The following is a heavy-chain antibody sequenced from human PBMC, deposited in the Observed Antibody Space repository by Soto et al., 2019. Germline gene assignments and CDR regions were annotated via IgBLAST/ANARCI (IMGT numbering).Heavy chain of an antibody. Sequence: SETLSLTCSVSGGSINSSSYFWGWVRQPPGKGLEWIGSIYYSGSTYYNPSLRSRVAISVDTSKNQFSLKLSSVTAADTAVFYCARHYSSGSRNWFDPWGQGPLVTVFS. CDR1: GGSINSSSYF. CDR3: ARHYSSGSRNWFDP. D-gene: IGHD6-19*01. CDR2: IYYSGST. J-gene: IGHJ5*02. V-gene: IGHV4-39*01.